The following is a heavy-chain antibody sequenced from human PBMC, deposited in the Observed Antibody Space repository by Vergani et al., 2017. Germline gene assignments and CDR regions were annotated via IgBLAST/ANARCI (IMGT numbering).Heavy chain of an antibody. V-gene: IGHV3-48*03. CDR2: ISSSGSAI. J-gene: IGHJ3*02. Sequence: EVQLVESGGGLVQPGGSLRLSCAASGFTFSSYEMNWVRQAPGKGGEWGSYISSSGSAIYYADSVKGRFTLSRDNAKNSLYLQMNSLRAEDTAVYYCASGGPGDAFDIWGQGTMVTVSS. D-gene: IGHD3-16*01. CDR1: GFTFSSYE. CDR3: ASGGPGDAFDI.